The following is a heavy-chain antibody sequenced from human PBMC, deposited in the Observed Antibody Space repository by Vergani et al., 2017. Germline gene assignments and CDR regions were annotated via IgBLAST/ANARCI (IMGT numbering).Heavy chain of an antibody. CDR1: GGTFSSYA. Sequence: QVQLVQSGAEVKKPGSSVKVSCKASGGTFSSYAISWVRQAPGQGLEWMGIINPSGGSTSYAQKFQGRVTMTRDTSTSTVYMELSSLRSEDTAVYYCARAGQEGYWGQGTLVTVSS. V-gene: IGHV1-46*03. CDR2: INPSGGST. J-gene: IGHJ4*02. D-gene: IGHD7-27*01. CDR3: ARAGQEGY.